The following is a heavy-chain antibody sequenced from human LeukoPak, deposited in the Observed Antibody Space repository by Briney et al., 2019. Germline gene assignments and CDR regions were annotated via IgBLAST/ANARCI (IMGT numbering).Heavy chain of an antibody. J-gene: IGHJ4*02. CDR1: GFTVSSNY. V-gene: IGHV3-53*01. CDR2: IYAGGNT. Sequence: PGGSLRLSCAASGFTVSSNYMSWVRQAPGKGLEWVSVIYAGGNTYYADSVKGRFTISRDNSKNTLYLQMNSLRAEDTAVYYCARRVNYYFDYWGQGTLVTVSS. CDR3: ARRVNYYFDY. D-gene: IGHD5-24*01.